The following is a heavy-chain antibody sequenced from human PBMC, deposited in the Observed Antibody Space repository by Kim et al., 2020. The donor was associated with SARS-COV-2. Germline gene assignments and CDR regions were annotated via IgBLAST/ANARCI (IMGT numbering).Heavy chain of an antibody. CDR3: ARGEGRDDYYYYGMDV. J-gene: IGHJ6*02. V-gene: IGHV1-18*01. Sequence: SWVRQAPGQGLEWMGWISAYNGNTNYAQKLQGRVTMTTDTSTSTAYMELRSLRSDDTAVYYCARGEGRDDYYYYGMDVWGQGTKVTV. CDR2: ISAYNGNT.